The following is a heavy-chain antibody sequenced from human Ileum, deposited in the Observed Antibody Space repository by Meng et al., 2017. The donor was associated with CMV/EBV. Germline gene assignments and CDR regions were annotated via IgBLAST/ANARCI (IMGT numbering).Heavy chain of an antibody. Sequence: GESLKISCAASGFTFSDHYMDWFRQAPGKGLEWVSAITGNGDTTFYTESVKGRFTISRDNSKSTLYLQMTSLRAEDAALYYCTRGGRLVDSWGQGTLVTVSS. CDR1: GFTFSDHY. J-gene: IGHJ4*02. V-gene: IGHV3-23*01. CDR2: ITGNGDTT. D-gene: IGHD6-19*01. CDR3: TRGGRLVDS.